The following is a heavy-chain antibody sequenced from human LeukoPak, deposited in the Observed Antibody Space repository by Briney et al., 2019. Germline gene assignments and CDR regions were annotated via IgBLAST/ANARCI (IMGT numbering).Heavy chain of an antibody. D-gene: IGHD2-2*01. CDR3: AKDRNCSSTSCYAGQFDP. V-gene: IGHV3-23*01. CDR2: IGGSGATI. J-gene: IGHJ5*02. CDR1: GFTFSGYA. Sequence: RGSLRLSCAASGFTFSGYAMSWVRQAPGKGLEWVSAIGGSGATIYYADSVKGRFTISRDNSKNTVYLQMNSLRVEDTAVYYCAKDRNCSSTSCYAGQFDPWGQGTLVTVSS.